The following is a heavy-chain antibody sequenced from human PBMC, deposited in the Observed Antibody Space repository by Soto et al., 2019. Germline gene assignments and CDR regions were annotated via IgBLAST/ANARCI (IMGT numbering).Heavy chain of an antibody. CDR1: GGTFSRYS. CDR3: AREDRDRETGLVPAAIDGMDV. CDR2: IIPIFGIA. J-gene: IGHJ6*02. V-gene: IGHV1-69*08. D-gene: IGHD2-2*01. Sequence: QVQLVQSGAEVKKPGSSVKVSCKASGGTFSRYSITWVRQAPGHGLEWIGRIIPIFGIASYAQKFQGRVTITADESTSTAYMELSSVRSDDTAVYYCAREDRDRETGLVPAAIDGMDVWGQGTTVTVSS.